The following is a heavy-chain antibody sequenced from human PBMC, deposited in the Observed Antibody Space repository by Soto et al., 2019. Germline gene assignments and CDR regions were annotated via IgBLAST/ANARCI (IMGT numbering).Heavy chain of an antibody. CDR1: GFTFSTHG. Sequence: LRLSCAAFGFTFSTHGMHWVRQAPGKGLEWVALIWNDGNKKDYADSVKGQFTISRDNSKNIVYLRMDSLRVEDTAVYFCARDTWIVSPITSLDHWGQGDLVTVSS. D-gene: IGHD1-26*01. CDR3: ARDTWIVSPITSLDH. V-gene: IGHV3-33*01. CDR2: IWNDGNKK. J-gene: IGHJ4*02.